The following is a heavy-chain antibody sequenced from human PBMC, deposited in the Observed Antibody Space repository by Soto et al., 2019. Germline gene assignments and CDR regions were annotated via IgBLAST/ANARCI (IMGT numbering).Heavy chain of an antibody. Sequence: EVQLVESGGGLVQPGGSLRLACAASGFTFTRNWMHWVRQAPGKGLVWVSRIDSYGSSTHYADSVKGRFTISRDNAKNTVYLQMNSLRAEDTAVYYCASPVVPAAMGGPYFYGIDVWGQGTTVTVSS. D-gene: IGHD2-2*01. CDR2: IDSYGSST. J-gene: IGHJ6*02. V-gene: IGHV3-74*01. CDR1: GFTFTRNW. CDR3: ASPVVPAAMGGPYFYGIDV.